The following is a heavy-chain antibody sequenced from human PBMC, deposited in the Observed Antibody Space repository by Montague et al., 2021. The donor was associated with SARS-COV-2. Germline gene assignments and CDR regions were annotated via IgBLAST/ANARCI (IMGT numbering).Heavy chain of an antibody. V-gene: IGHV4-59*01. CDR3: ARGATRTFDY. CDR2: IFYRGTT. J-gene: IGHJ4*02. D-gene: IGHD1-1*01. Sequence: SETLSLTCTVSGDSMTYFYWSWIRQTPEKGLQWIGYIFYRGTTKYNPSLESRVTITVDTSKDQFYLKLNSVTAADTAVYYCARGATRTFDYWGQGTQVTVSS. CDR1: GDSMTYFY.